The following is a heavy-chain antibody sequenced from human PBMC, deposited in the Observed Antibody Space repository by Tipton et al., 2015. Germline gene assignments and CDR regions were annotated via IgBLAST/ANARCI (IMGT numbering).Heavy chain of an antibody. CDR3: ARVRVGPYYFDY. V-gene: IGHV3-9*01. Sequence: SLRLSCAASGFTFDDYAMHWVRQAPGKGLEWVSGISWNSGSIDYADSVKGRFTISRDNAKSSLFLQMNSLRDEDTAVYYCARVRVGPYYFDYWGQGTLVTVSS. CDR1: GFTFDDYA. J-gene: IGHJ4*02. CDR2: ISWNSGSI.